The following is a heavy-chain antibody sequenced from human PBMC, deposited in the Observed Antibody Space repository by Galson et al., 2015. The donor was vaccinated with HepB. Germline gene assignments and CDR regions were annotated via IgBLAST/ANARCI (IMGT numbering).Heavy chain of an antibody. Sequence: SVKVSCKASGYTFTSYDINWVRQATGQGLEWMGWMNPNSGNTGYAQKFQGRVTMTRNTSISTAYMELSSLRSEDTAVYYCARTGYSSSWFPYWYFDLWGRGTLVTVSS. CDR2: MNPNSGNT. V-gene: IGHV1-8*01. CDR1: GYTFTSYD. D-gene: IGHD6-13*01. J-gene: IGHJ2*01. CDR3: ARTGYSSSWFPYWYFDL.